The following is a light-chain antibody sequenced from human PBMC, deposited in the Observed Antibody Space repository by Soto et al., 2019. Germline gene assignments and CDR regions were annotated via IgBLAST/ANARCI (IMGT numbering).Light chain of an antibody. J-gene: IGKJ4*01. CDR2: GAS. CDR3: HQSYSTPLT. CDR1: ETITYY. V-gene: IGKV1-39*01. Sequence: DIQMTQSPSSLSTSVGDRVTITCRASETITYYLNWYQQKPGKAPKLLIYGASSLQSGVPSRFSGRGSGTDFTLTITSLQLEDFATYYCHQSYSTPLTFGGGTKVEI.